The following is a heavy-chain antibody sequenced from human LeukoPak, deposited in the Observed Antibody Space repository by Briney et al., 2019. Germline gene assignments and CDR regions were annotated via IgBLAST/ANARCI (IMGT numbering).Heavy chain of an antibody. V-gene: IGHV1-69*13. Sequence: ASVKVSCKASGGTFSNYAISWVRQAPGQGLEWMGGILPIFDTGNYAQKFQGRVTVTADASTSTAYMELSSLRSEDTAVYYCARSNYGGHSGVWFDPWGQGTPVTVSS. CDR1: GGTFSNYA. CDR3: ARSNYGGHSGVWFDP. CDR2: ILPIFDTG. J-gene: IGHJ5*02. D-gene: IGHD4-23*01.